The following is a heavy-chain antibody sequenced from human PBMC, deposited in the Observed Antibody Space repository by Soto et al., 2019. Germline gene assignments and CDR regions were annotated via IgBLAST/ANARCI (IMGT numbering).Heavy chain of an antibody. Sequence: QVQLVQSGAEVKKPGSSVKVSCKASGGTFSSYAISWVRQAPGQGLEWMGGLIPIFGTANYAQKFQGRVTITADNSTSTAYMELSSLRSEDTAVYYCARAPNSGSYPYYYYYGRDVWGQGTTVTVAS. CDR3: ARAPNSGSYPYYYYYGRDV. CDR2: LIPIFGTA. D-gene: IGHD1-26*01. J-gene: IGHJ6*02. CDR1: GGTFSSYA. V-gene: IGHV1-69*06.